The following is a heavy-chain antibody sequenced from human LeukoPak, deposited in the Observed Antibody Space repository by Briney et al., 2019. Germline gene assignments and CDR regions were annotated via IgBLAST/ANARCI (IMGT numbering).Heavy chain of an antibody. CDR2: ISGFNGNT. J-gene: IGHJ6*02. CDR3: AREGFCSGGSCYGDFYYYGIDV. D-gene: IGHD2-15*01. CDR1: GYTFTSHG. V-gene: IGHV1-18*04. Sequence: ASVKVSCKASGYTFTSHGISWVRQAPGQGREWMGWISGFNGNTNYAQKFLGRVTMTTDTSTSTDYMELRSMRSDDTAMYYCAREGFCSGGSCYGDFYYYGIDVWGQGTTVTVSS.